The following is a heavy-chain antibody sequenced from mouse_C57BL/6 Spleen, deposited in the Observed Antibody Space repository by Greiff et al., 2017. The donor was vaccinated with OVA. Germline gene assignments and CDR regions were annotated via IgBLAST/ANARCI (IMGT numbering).Heavy chain of an antibody. CDR1: GYTFTSYW. Sequence: VQLQQPGAELVRPGSSVQLSCKASGYTFTSYWMDWVKQRPGQGLEWIGNIYPSDSETHYNQKFKDKATLTVDKSSSTAYMQLSSLTSEDSAVYYCARSHYYGSTFDYWGQGTTLTVSS. J-gene: IGHJ2*01. D-gene: IGHD1-1*01. V-gene: IGHV1-61*01. CDR2: IYPSDSET. CDR3: ARSHYYGSTFDY.